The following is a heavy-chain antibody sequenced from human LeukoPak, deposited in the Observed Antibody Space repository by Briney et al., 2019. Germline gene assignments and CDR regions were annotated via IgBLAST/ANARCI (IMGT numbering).Heavy chain of an antibody. D-gene: IGHD1-1*01. Sequence: SETLSLTCTVSGGSISTTSYYWGWIRQPPGKGLECIGNIYYSGSTYYNPSLKTRVTISVDTSKNQFSLKLSFVTAADTAVYYCARDRGRGNWNFDYWGQGTLVTVSS. CDR3: ARDRGRGNWNFDY. CDR1: GGSISTTSYY. CDR2: IYYSGST. V-gene: IGHV4-39*07. J-gene: IGHJ4*02.